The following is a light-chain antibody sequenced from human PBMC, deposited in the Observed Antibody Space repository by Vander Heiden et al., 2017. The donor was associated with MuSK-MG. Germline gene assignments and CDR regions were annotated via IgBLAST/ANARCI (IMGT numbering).Light chain of an antibody. J-gene: IGKJ1*01. Sequence: EIVMTQSPATLSVSPGERATLSCRASQSVSNNLAWYQQKPGQAPRLLIYGAYTRANGTPDRFSGSGSGTDFTLTSSRLQSEDFAVYYWQQDNNLLLFGQGTKVXIK. CDR1: QSVSNN. CDR2: GAY. V-gene: IGKV3-15*01. CDR3: QQDNNLLL.